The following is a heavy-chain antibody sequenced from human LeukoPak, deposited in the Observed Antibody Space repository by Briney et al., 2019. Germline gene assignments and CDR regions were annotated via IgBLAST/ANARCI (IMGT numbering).Heavy chain of an antibody. CDR2: IWYDGSNK. D-gene: IGHD6-13*01. J-gene: IGHJ4*02. CDR1: GFTFSSYG. CDR3: ARDMRRGAAAGTLDY. Sequence: PGRSLRLSCAASGFTFSSYGMHWVRQAPGKGLEWVAVIWYDGSNKYYADSVKGQFTISRDNSKNTLYLQMNSLRAEDTAVYYCARDMRRGAAAGTLDYWGQGTLVTVSS. V-gene: IGHV3-33*01.